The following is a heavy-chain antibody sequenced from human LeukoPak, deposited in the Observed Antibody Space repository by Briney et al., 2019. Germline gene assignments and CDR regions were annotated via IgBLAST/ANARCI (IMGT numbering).Heavy chain of an antibody. CDR1: GFAFSSYN. J-gene: IGHJ4*02. CDR3: ARDRSYCSGGSCYSDY. Sequence: PGGSLRLSCAASGFAFSSYNMNWVRQAPGKGLEWVSSITSSSSYIYYADSVKGRFTISRDNAKNSLYLQMNSLRAEDTAVYYCARDRSYCSGGSCYSDYWGQGTLVTVSS. D-gene: IGHD2-15*01. CDR2: ITSSSSYI. V-gene: IGHV3-21*01.